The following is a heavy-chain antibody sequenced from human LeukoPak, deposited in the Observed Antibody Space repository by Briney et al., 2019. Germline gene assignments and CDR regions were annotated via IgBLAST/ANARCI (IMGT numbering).Heavy chain of an antibody. CDR1: GFTFSSYA. D-gene: IGHD2-21*01. CDR2: ISGSGGST. CDR3: ARDSAEIGVEGFDY. V-gene: IGHV3-23*01. Sequence: GGSLRLSCAASGFTFSSYAMSWVRQAPGKGLEWVSAISGSGGSTYYADSVKGRFTISRDNSKNTLYLQMNSLRAEDTAVYYCARDSAEIGVEGFDYWGQGTLVTVSS. J-gene: IGHJ4*02.